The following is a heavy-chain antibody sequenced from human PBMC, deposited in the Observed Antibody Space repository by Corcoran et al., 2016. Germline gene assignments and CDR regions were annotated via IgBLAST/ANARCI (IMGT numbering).Heavy chain of an antibody. J-gene: IGHJ4*02. CDR3: ARSVGPTTLDY. CDR2: IWYDGSNK. Sequence: QVQLVESGGGVVQPGRSLRLSCAASGFTFSSYGMHWVRQAPGKGLEWVAVIWYDGSNKYYADSVKGRFTISRDNSKNTRYLQMNSMRAEDTAVYYCARSVGPTTLDYWGQGTLVTVSS. D-gene: IGHD1-26*01. CDR1: GFTFSSYG. V-gene: IGHV3-33*01.